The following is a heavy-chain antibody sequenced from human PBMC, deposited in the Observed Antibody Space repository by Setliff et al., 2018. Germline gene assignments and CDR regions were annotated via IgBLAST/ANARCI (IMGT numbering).Heavy chain of an antibody. CDR3: ARYIPSAGCFDP. J-gene: IGHJ5*02. CDR1: GGSISSGSYH. V-gene: IGHV4-61*02. Sequence: PSETLSLTCALSGGSISSGSYHWSWIRQPAGQGLEWVGRLHTSGSTNYNPSLKSRVTISVDTSKKQFSLMLTSVTAADTAVYYCARYIPSAGCFDPWGQGALVTVSS. CDR2: LHTSGST. D-gene: IGHD2-21*01.